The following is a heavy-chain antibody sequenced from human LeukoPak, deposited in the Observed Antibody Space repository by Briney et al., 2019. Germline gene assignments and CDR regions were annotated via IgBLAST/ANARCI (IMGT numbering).Heavy chain of an antibody. CDR1: GFTFSSYS. J-gene: IGHJ4*02. Sequence: GGSLRLSCAASGFTFSSYSMNWVRQAPGKGLEWVSSISSDSSYIYYADSVRGRFTISRDNAKNSLYLQMNSLRAEDTAVYYCARVEGHTMVRGANFDYWGQGTLVTVSS. D-gene: IGHD3-10*01. CDR3: ARVEGHTMVRGANFDY. CDR2: ISSDSSYI. V-gene: IGHV3-21*01.